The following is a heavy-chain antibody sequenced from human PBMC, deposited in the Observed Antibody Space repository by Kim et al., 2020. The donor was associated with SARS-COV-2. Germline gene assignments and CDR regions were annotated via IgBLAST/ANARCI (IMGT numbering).Heavy chain of an antibody. CDR3: ARAYCGGDCNSGYYYYGMDV. J-gene: IGHJ6*02. V-gene: IGHV3-30*07. D-gene: IGHD2-21*02. Sequence: RFIISRDTSKNTLYLQMNSLRAEDTAVYYCARAYCGGDCNSGYYYYGMDVWGQGTTVTVSS.